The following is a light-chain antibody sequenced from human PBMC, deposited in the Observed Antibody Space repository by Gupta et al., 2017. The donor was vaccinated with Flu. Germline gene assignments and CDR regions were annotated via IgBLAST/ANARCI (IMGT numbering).Light chain of an antibody. Sequence: SYVLTQPPAVSVAPGKTARLPCGGNNIGSKSVHWYQQKAGQAPVLVVDDESERPSGMPGRFSGSNFGTTATLTISRVEGGDEADYFCQVWDNTNDMEVFGGGTRLTVL. CDR1: NIGSKS. CDR2: DES. V-gene: IGLV3-21*03. J-gene: IGLJ3*02. CDR3: QVWDNTNDMEV.